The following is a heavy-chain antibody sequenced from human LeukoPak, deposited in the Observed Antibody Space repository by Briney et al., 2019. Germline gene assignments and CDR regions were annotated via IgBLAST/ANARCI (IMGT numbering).Heavy chain of an antibody. CDR1: GGSISSGDYY. CDR2: IYYSGST. Sequence: SETLSLTCTVSGGSISSGDYYWSWIRQPPGKGLEWIGYIYYSGSTYYNPSLKSRATISVDTSKNQFSLKLSSVTAADTAVYYCARGTSIPAALLTFDYWGQGTLVTVSS. J-gene: IGHJ4*02. V-gene: IGHV4-30-4*08. CDR3: ARGTSIPAALLTFDY. D-gene: IGHD2-2*01.